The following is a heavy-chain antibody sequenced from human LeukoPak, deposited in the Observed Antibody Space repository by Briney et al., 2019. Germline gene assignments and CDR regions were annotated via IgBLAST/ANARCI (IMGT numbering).Heavy chain of an antibody. D-gene: IGHD3-22*01. CDR3: ARPRGMIVVAGSDAFDI. Sequence: GESLQISCKGSGYSFTSYWIGWVRQMPGKGLEWMGIIYPGDSDTRYSPSFQGQVTISADKSISTAYLQWSSLKASDTAMYYCARPRGMIVVAGSDAFDIWGQGTMVTVSS. V-gene: IGHV5-51*01. CDR1: GYSFTSYW. CDR2: IYPGDSDT. J-gene: IGHJ3*02.